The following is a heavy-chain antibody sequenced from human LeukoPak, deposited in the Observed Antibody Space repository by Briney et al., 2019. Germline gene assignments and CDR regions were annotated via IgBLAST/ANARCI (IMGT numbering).Heavy chain of an antibody. CDR3: AKDISDSGSSGFDY. D-gene: IGHD6-6*01. CDR1: GLTFDDYA. CDR2: ISWNSGSI. J-gene: IGHJ4*02. V-gene: IGHV3-9*01. Sequence: GGSLRLSCAASGLTFDDYAMHWVRQAPGKGLEWVSGISWNSGSIGYADSVKGRFTISRDNAKNSLYLQMNSLRAEDTALYYCAKDISDSGSSGFDYWAREPWSPSPQ.